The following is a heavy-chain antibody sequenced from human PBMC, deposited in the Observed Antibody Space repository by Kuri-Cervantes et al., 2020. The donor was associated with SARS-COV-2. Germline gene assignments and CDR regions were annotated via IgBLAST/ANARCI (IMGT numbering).Heavy chain of an antibody. CDR2: TNPNSGNT. CDR1: GYTFTSYD. D-gene: IGHD6-13*01. Sequence: ASVKVSCKASGYTFTSYDINWVRQATGQGLEWMGWTNPNSGNTGYAQKFQGRVTMTRNTSISTAYMELSSLRSEDTAVYYCARRFYGSSWYNYYYYGMDVWGQGTTVTVSS. V-gene: IGHV1-8*01. CDR3: ARRFYGSSWYNYYYYGMDV. J-gene: IGHJ6*02.